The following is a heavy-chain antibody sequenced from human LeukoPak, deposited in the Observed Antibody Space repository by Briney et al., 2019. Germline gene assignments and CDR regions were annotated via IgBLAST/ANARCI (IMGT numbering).Heavy chain of an antibody. CDR3: AKMPGDFWSAFYHYFDF. CDR2: TSYDGSNK. D-gene: IGHD3-3*01. Sequence: GRSLRLSCAASGFSFSSYGVHWVRQAPGKGLEWVALTSYDGSNKYYGDSVKGRFTISRDNSKNTLYLQMNSLRAQDTAVYYCAKMPGDFWSAFYHYFDFWGQGTLVTVSS. V-gene: IGHV3-30*18. CDR1: GFSFSSYG. J-gene: IGHJ4*02.